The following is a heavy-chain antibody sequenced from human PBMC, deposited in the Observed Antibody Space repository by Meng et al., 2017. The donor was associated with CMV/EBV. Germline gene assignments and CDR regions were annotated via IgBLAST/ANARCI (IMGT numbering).Heavy chain of an antibody. J-gene: IGHJ5*02. Sequence: SGYTFTGYYMHWVRQAPGQGLEWMGWINPNSGGTNYAQKFQGWVTMTRDTSISTAYMELSRLRSDDTAVYYCARELDIYRRDWFDPWGQGTLVTVSS. V-gene: IGHV1-2*04. D-gene: IGHD2-2*03. CDR3: ARELDIYRRDWFDP. CDR2: INPNSGGT. CDR1: GYTFTGYY.